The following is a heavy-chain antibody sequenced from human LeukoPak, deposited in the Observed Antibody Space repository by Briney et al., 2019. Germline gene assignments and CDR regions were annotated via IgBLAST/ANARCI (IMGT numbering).Heavy chain of an antibody. V-gene: IGHV3-21*01. CDR1: GFTFSGHS. CDR2: ISSSSSYI. J-gene: IGHJ4*02. D-gene: IGHD6-19*01. Sequence: GGSLRLSCAASGFTFSGHSMNWVRQAPGKGLEWVSSISSSSSYIYYADSVKGRFTISRDNAKNSLYLQMNSLRAEDTAVYYCAAQGRYSSGRNRVDYWGQGTLVTVSS. CDR3: AAQGRYSSGRNRVDY.